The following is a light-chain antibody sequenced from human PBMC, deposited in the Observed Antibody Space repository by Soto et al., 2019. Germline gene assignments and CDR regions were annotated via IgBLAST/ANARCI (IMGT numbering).Light chain of an antibody. CDR3: SSYIGSSTV. Sequence: QSVLTQPASVSGSPGQSITISCTGPSSDVGGYNSVSWYQHHPGKAPKLMIYEVSNRPSGVSNRFSGSKSGNMASLIISGLQAEDEADYYCSSYIGSSTVFGGGTKLTVL. CDR1: SSDVGGYNS. V-gene: IGLV2-14*01. J-gene: IGLJ2*01. CDR2: EVS.